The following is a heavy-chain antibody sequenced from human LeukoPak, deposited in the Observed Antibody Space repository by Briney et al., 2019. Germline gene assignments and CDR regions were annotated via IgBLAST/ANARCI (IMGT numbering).Heavy chain of an antibody. V-gene: IGHV3-7*03. J-gene: IGHJ4*02. CDR1: GFTFSSYW. CDR3: AKRPITMVRTYYFDY. D-gene: IGHD3-10*01. Sequence: PGGSLRLSCAASGFTFSSYWMSWVRQAPGKGLEWVANIKQDGSEKYYVDSVKGRFTISRDNAKNSLYLQMNSLRAEDTAVYYCAKRPITMVRTYYFDYWGQGTLVTVSS. CDR2: IKQDGSEK.